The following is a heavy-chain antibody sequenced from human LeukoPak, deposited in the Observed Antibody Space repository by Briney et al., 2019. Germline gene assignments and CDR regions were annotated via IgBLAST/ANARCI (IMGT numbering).Heavy chain of an antibody. Sequence: GGSLTLSCAASGFTFSSYGMHWVRQAPGKGLEWVAVIWYDGSNKYYADSVKGRFTISRDNSKNTLYLQMNSLRAEDTAVYYCARDKDTAMAFDYWGQGTLVTVSS. CDR3: ARDKDTAMAFDY. D-gene: IGHD5-18*01. CDR2: IWYDGSNK. CDR1: GFTFSSYG. V-gene: IGHV3-33*01. J-gene: IGHJ4*02.